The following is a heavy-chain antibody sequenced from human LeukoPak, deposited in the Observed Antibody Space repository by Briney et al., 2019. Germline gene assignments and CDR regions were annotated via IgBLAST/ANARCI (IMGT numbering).Heavy chain of an antibody. D-gene: IGHD6-19*01. CDR1: GGSISSSSYY. CDR2: IYYSGST. CDR3: ARIGATTNTGIAVAGLDY. J-gene: IGHJ4*02. Sequence: PSETLSLTCTVSGGSISSSSYYWGWIRQPPGKGLEWIGSIYYSGSTYYNPSLKSRVTISVDTSKTQFSLKLSSVTAADTAVYYCARIGATTNTGIAVAGLDYWGQGTLVTVSS. V-gene: IGHV4-39*07.